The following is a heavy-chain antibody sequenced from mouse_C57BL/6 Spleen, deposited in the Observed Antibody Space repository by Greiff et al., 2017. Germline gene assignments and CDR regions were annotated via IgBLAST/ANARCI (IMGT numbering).Heavy chain of an antibody. CDR2: IYPGDGDT. J-gene: IGHJ4*01. V-gene: IGHV1-82*01. Sequence: QVQLQQSGPELVKPGASVKISCKASGYAFSSSWMNWVKQRPGKGLEWIGRIYPGDGDTNYNGKFKGKATLTADKSSSTAYMQLSSLTSEDSAVYFCARPYYDYVDYYAMDYWGQGTSVTVSS. CDR1: GYAFSSSW. D-gene: IGHD2-4*01. CDR3: ARPYYDYVDYYAMDY.